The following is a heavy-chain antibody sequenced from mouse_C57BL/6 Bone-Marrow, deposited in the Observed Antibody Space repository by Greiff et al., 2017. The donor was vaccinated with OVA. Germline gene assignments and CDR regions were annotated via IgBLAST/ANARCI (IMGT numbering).Heavy chain of an antibody. Sequence: VKVVESGAELARPGASVKLSCKASGYTFTSYGISWVKQRTGQGLEWIGEIYPRSGNTYYNEKFKGKATLTADKSSSTAYMELRSLTSEDSAVYFCARDITTVVATGDYWGQGTTLTVSS. CDR1: GYTFTSYG. J-gene: IGHJ2*01. V-gene: IGHV1-81*01. D-gene: IGHD1-1*01. CDR2: IYPRSGNT. CDR3: ARDITTVVATGDY.